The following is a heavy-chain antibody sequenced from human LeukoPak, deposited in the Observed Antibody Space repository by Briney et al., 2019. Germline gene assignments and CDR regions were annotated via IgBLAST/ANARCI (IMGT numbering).Heavy chain of an antibody. V-gene: IGHV1-69*02. CDR1: GYTFTGYY. Sequence: GASVKVSCKASGYTFTGYYMHWVRQAPGQGLEWMGRIIPILGIANCAQKFQGRVTITADKSTSTAYMELSSLRSEDTAVYYCARSPTTVVSESPIDYWGQGTLVTVSS. CDR3: ARSPTTVVSESPIDY. J-gene: IGHJ4*02. D-gene: IGHD4-11*01. CDR2: IIPILGIA.